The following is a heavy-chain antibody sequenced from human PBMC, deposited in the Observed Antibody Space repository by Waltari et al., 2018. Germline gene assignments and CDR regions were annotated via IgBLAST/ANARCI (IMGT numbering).Heavy chain of an antibody. J-gene: IGHJ6*02. D-gene: IGHD2-15*01. Sequence: QVQLEQAGADVKKPGSPVTVSCKASGGTFSTYAISWVREASGHRREGMVRIIPILGIANYAQKFQGRVTITADKSTSTAYMELSSLRSEDTAVYYCASPYCSGGSCYSDYGMDVWGQGTTVTVSS. CDR2: IIPILGIA. CDR1: GGTFSTYA. V-gene: IGHV1-69*04. CDR3: ASPYCSGGSCYSDYGMDV.